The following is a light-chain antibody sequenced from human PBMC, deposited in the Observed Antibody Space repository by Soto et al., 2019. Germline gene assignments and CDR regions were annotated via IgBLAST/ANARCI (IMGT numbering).Light chain of an antibody. Sequence: QSVLTQPASVSGSPGQSITISCTGTRSDVGVYNSVAWYQHNPGKAPKLMIYDVSNRPSGVSSRFSGSKSGNTASLSISGLQAEDEADYYCSSYTTSSTLVFGTGTKLTVL. CDR2: DVS. CDR1: RSDVGVYNS. J-gene: IGLJ1*01. V-gene: IGLV2-14*01. CDR3: SSYTTSSTLV.